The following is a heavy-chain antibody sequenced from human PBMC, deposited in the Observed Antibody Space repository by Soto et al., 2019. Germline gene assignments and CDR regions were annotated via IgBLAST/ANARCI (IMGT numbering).Heavy chain of an antibody. D-gene: IGHD3-10*01. Sequence: SETLSLTCTVSGDSFSSYYWTWIRQPPGKRLEWVAYIFHTGNTNYNPSLKSRVTISVDTSKNQFSLKLRSVTPADTAVYYCAALDGALDYWGPGTLVTVSS. J-gene: IGHJ4*02. CDR3: AALDGALDY. CDR1: GDSFSSYY. CDR2: IFHTGNT. V-gene: IGHV4-59*01.